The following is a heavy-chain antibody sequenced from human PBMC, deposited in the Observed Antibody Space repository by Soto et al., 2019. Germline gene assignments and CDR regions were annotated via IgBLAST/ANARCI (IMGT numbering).Heavy chain of an antibody. CDR1: GYTFTSYG. D-gene: IGHD1-1*01. V-gene: IGHV1-18*01. Sequence: ASVKVSCKASGYTFTSYGISWVRQAPGQGLEWMGWISAYNGNTNYAQKLQGRVTMTTDTSTSTAYMELRSLRSDDTAVYYCARIGFPLERHSWFDPWGQGTLVTVSS. CDR2: ISAYNGNT. CDR3: ARIGFPLERHSWFDP. J-gene: IGHJ5*02.